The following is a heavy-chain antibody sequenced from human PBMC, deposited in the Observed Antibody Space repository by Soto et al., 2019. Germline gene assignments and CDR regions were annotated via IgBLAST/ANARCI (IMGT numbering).Heavy chain of an antibody. CDR1: GFTFSSYA. D-gene: IGHD3-22*01. CDR2: ISSNGGST. J-gene: IGHJ6*02. V-gene: IGHV3-64D*06. CDR3: VKDSMSDSSGSKRQNYYYYYGMDV. Sequence: GSLRLSCSASGFTFSSYAMHWVRQAPGKGLEYVSAISSNGGSTYYADSVKGRFTISRDNSKNTLYLQMSSLRAEDTAVYYCVKDSMSDSSGSKRQNYYYYYGMDVWGQGTTVTVSS.